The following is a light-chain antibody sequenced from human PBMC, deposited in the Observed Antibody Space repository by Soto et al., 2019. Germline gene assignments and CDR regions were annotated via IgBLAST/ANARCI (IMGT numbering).Light chain of an antibody. CDR3: SSYTDTSTLYV. Sequence: QSALTQPASVSGCPGQSITISCTGSSSDVGGSIYVSWYQQHPGKAPKPMISEVSNRPSGVSNRFSGSKSGNTASLTISGLQAEDEADYYCSSYTDTSTLYVFGTGTKV. CDR1: SSDVGGSIY. V-gene: IGLV2-14*01. CDR2: EVS. J-gene: IGLJ1*01.